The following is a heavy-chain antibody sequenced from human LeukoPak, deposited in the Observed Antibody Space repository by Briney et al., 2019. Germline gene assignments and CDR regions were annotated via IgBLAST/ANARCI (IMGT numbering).Heavy chain of an antibody. V-gene: IGHV4-59*12. J-gene: IGHJ4*02. D-gene: IGHD3-3*01. Sequence: SETLSLTCTVSGGSISSYYWSWIRQPPGKGLEWIGYIYYSGTNNYNPSPKSRVTISVDTPKHQFSLKLSPVTAADTAVYYCARGRSLTIFGVVISYFDYWGQGILVTVSS. CDR1: GGSISSYY. CDR3: ARGRSLTIFGVVISYFDY. CDR2: IYYSGTN.